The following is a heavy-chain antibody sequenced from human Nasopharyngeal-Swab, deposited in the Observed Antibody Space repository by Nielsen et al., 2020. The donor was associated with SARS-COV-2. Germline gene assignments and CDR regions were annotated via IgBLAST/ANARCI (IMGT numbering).Heavy chain of an antibody. CDR3: ARSRGNFYDYGMDV. V-gene: IGHV4-4*01. D-gene: IGHD3-10*01. Sequence: VRQASGKGLESIGHMYSSGRTNYNPSLKSRVTMSLDTSRNQFSLRLNSVTAADTAVYFCARSRGNFYDYGMDVWGQGTTGTVSS. J-gene: IGHJ6*02. CDR2: MYSSGRT.